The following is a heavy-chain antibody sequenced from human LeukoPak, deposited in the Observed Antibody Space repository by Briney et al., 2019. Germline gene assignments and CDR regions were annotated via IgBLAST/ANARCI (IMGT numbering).Heavy chain of an antibody. J-gene: IGHJ4*02. V-gene: IGHV3-23*01. CDR1: GFTFSSYA. CDR3: AKDVQRFSSSWYYFDS. D-gene: IGHD6-13*01. CDR2: IGVSGATT. Sequence: GGSLRLSCAASGFTFSSYAMSWVRQAPAKGLEWLSGIGVSGATTYYADSVKGRFTISRDNSKNMLYLQMNSLRGEDTAVYYCAKDVQRFSSSWYYFDSWGQGTLVTVSS.